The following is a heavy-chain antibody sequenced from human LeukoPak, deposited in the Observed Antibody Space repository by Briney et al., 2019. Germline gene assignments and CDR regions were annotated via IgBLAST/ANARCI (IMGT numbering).Heavy chain of an antibody. CDR2: IYYSGST. CDR3: ARDRGVRAYYYYMDV. CDR1: GGSISSYY. Sequence: PSETLSLTCTVSGGSISSYYWSWIRQPPGKGLEWIGYIYYSGSTNYNPSLKSRVTISVDTSKNQFSLKLSSVTAADTAVYYCARDRGVRAYYYYMDVWGKGTTVTVSS. V-gene: IGHV4-59*01. J-gene: IGHJ6*03.